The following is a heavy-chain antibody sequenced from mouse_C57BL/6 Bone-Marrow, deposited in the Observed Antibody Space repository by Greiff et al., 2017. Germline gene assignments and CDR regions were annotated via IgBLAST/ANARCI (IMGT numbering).Heavy chain of an antibody. CDR3: ARVYYGSSSYYFDD. CDR2: INPSNGGT. D-gene: IGHD1-1*01. J-gene: IGHJ2*01. V-gene: IGHV1-53*01. CDR1: GYTFTSYW. Sequence: QVQLQQPGPELVKPGASVKLSCKASGYTFTSYWMHWVKQSPGQGLEWIGNINPSNGGTHSNEKFKSKATLTVDKSSSTAYMQLNSLTSEYSAVYYCARVYYGSSSYYFDDWGQGTTLTVSS.